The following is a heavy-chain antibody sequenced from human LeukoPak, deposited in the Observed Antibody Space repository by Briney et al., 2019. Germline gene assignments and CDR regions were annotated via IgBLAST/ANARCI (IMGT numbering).Heavy chain of an antibody. CDR2: ISGSGGST. J-gene: IGHJ5*02. D-gene: IGHD3-22*01. V-gene: IGHV3-23*01. Sequence: GGSLRLSCAASGLTFSSYAMSWVRQAPGKGLEWVSAISGSGGSTYYADSVKGRFTISRDNSKNTLYLQMNSLRAEDTAVYYCAKDSTTFYDSSGYDISWGQGTLVTVSS. CDR3: AKDSTTFYDSSGYDIS. CDR1: GLTFSSYA.